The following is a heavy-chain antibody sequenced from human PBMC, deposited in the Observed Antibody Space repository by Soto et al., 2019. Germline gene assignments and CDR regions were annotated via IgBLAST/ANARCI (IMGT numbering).Heavy chain of an antibody. J-gene: IGHJ4*02. CDR3: AKDQFYGESYFDY. V-gene: IGHV3-23*01. CDR2: VSGDLSTT. CDR1: GFTFTSYA. Sequence: GGSLRLSCAASGFTFTSYAMSWVRQAPGKGLEWVSAVSGDLSTTYYADSVKGRFSISRDNSKNTVYLQMNSLRVEDTAVYYCAKDQFYGESYFDYSGQGALVTVSS. D-gene: IGHD4-17*01.